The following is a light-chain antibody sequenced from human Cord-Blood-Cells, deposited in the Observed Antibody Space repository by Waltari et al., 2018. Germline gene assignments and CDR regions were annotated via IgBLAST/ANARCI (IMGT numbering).Light chain of an antibody. Sequence: EIVLTQSPATLSLSPGERAPLSCRASQRVSSYLAWYQQKPGQAPRLLIYDASNRATGIPARFSGSGSGTDFTLTISSLEPEDFAVYYCQQRSNWWTFGQGTKVEIK. V-gene: IGKV3-11*01. CDR2: DAS. CDR3: QQRSNWWT. CDR1: QRVSSY. J-gene: IGKJ1*01.